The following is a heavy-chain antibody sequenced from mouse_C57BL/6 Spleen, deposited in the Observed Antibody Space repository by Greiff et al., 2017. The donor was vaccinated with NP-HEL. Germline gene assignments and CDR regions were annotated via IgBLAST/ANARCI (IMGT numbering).Heavy chain of an antibody. Sequence: QVQLQQSGPELVKPGASVKISCKASGYAFSSSWMNWVKQRPGKGLEWIGRIYPGDGDTNYNGKFKGKATLTADKSSSTAYMQLSSLTSEDSAVYFCARYNDSFAYWGQGTLVTVSA. D-gene: IGHD2-4*01. CDR2: IYPGDGDT. V-gene: IGHV1-82*01. CDR1: GYAFSSSW. J-gene: IGHJ3*01. CDR3: ARYNDSFAY.